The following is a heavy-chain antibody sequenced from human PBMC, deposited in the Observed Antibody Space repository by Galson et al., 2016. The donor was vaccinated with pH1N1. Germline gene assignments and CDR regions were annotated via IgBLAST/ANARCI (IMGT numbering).Heavy chain of an antibody. J-gene: IGHJ4*02. CDR3: AREIGGRGSY. D-gene: IGHD3-3*01. CDR2: TSPRGDIT. CDR1: GFPFSAHG. Sequence: SLRLSCATSGFPFSAHGMNWVRQAPGEGLEWVSGTSPRGDITYYADSVKGRFTIFRDNAKNSLYLQMNSLRAEDTAVYYCAREIGGRGSYWGQGTLVTVSS. V-gene: IGHV3-23*01.